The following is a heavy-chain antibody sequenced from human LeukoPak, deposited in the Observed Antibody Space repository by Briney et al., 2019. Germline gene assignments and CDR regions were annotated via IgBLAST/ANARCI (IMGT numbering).Heavy chain of an antibody. D-gene: IGHD1-1*01. J-gene: IGHJ3*02. CDR3: ARDRGSYYAFDS. CDR1: GASISSYY. CDR2: IYYSGST. V-gene: IGHV4-59*01. Sequence: SETLSLTCTVSGASISSYYWSWIRQPPGKGLEWIGHIYYSGSTNYNPSLKSRVTISVDTSKNQFSLKLSSMTAADTAMYYCARDRGSYYAFDSWGQGTVVTVSS.